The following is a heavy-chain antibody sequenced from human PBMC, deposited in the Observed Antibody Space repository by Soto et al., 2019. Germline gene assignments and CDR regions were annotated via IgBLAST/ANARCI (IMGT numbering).Heavy chain of an antibody. CDR1: GFTFSSYW. CDR3: ATNEGISSRSYWYFDL. CDR2: IKQDGSEK. V-gene: IGHV3-7*05. J-gene: IGHJ2*01. Sequence: EVQLVESGGGLVQPGGSLRLSCAASGFTFSSYWMTWVRQAPGKGLEWVANIKQDGSEKYYGDSVKGRFIISRDNAKNSLYLQMNSLRAEDTAVYYCATNEGISSRSYWYFDLWGRGTLVTVSS. D-gene: IGHD6-6*01.